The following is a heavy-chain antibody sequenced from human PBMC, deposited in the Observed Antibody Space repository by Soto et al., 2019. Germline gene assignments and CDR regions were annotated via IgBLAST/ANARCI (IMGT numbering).Heavy chain of an antibody. CDR3: ARADHGGGNHAFDI. CDR2: IIPILGIA. J-gene: IGHJ3*02. Sequence: SVKVSCKASGCTFSSYTISWVRQAPGQGLEWMGRIIPILGIANYAQKFQGRVTITADKSTSTAYMELSSLRSEDTAVYYCARADHGGGNHAFDIWGQGTMVTVSS. V-gene: IGHV1-69*02. D-gene: IGHD3-16*01. CDR1: GCTFSSYT.